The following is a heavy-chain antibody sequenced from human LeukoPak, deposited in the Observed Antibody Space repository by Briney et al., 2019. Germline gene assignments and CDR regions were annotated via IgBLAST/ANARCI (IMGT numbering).Heavy chain of an antibody. D-gene: IGHD2-15*01. CDR3: ARAITIYSYGRFDI. Sequence: PWGSLRLPCAASGFSVSASYMAWVRQAPGKGLECLSVIYTGGSTYYGDSVMGRFTMSRDSHQNTLYLQMNSLRAEDTAVYYCARAITIYSYGRFDIWGQGAMVIVSS. J-gene: IGHJ3*02. V-gene: IGHV3-53*01. CDR1: GFSVSASY. CDR2: IYTGGST.